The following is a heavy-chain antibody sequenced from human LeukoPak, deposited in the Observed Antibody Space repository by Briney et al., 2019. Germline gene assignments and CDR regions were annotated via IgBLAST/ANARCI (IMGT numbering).Heavy chain of an antibody. J-gene: IGHJ4*02. CDR1: GFTFSSYW. CDR2: IKQGGSEK. D-gene: IGHD3-22*01. Sequence: PGGSLRLSCAASGFTFSSYWMSWVRQAPGKGLEWVANIKQGGSEKYYVDSVKGRFTISRDNAKNSLYLQMNSLRAEDTAVYYCARPPGVTMIVPFDYWGQGTLVTVSS. CDR3: ARPPGVTMIVPFDY. V-gene: IGHV3-7*01.